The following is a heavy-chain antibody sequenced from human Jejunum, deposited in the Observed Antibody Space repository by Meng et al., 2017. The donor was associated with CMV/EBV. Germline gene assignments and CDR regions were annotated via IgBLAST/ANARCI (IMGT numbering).Heavy chain of an antibody. J-gene: IGHJ5*02. Sequence: YTFTGYYIHWVRQAPGQGLEWMGRINPNSGGTNYAQKFQGRVTMTRNTSISTAFMELTRLRSDDTAVYYCAREGSIMITFGGVISYDPWGQGTLVTVSS. V-gene: IGHV1-2*06. CDR2: INPNSGGT. CDR1: YTFTGYY. CDR3: AREGSIMITFGGVISYDP. D-gene: IGHD3-16*02.